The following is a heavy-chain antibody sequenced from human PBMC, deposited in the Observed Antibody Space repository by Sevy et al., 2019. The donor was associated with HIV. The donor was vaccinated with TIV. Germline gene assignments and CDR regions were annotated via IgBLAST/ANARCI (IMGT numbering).Heavy chain of an antibody. CDR3: ANSRGRYEGSSWLYYYYLMDV. V-gene: IGHV3-30*18. D-gene: IGHD6-13*01. CDR1: GFSFSRYG. Sequence: GGSLRLSCAAAGFSFSRYGMHWARQAPGKGLEWVAVISNDGSDKEYADSVKGRFIVSRDNSKDTVYLQMNSLRPDDTAVYYCANSRGRYEGSSWLYYYYLMDVWGQGTTVTVPS. J-gene: IGHJ6*02. CDR2: ISNDGSDK.